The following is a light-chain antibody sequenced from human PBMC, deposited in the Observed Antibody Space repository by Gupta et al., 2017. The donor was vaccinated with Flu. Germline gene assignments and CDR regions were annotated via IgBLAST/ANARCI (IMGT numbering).Light chain of an antibody. CDR1: QTILYNSNNKNY. CDR2: WAS. V-gene: IGKV4-1*01. CDR3: QQDSGTPFT. J-gene: IGKJ3*01. Sequence: DIVMTQSPDSLAVSLGERATIDRKSSQTILYNSNNKNYLSWYQQKPGQPPKLLIYWASTRESGVPDRFSGSGSGTDFTLTISSLQAEDVAVYYCQQDSGTPFTFGHGTKVEIK.